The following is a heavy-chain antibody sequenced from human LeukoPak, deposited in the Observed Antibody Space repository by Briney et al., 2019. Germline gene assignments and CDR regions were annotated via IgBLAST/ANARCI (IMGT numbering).Heavy chain of an antibody. CDR1: GGSFSGYY. V-gene: IGHV4-34*01. D-gene: IGHD2-2*01. CDR2: INHSGST. J-gene: IGHJ5*02. Sequence: PSETLSLTCAVYGGSFSGYYWSWIRQPPGKGLEWIGEINHSGSTNYNPSLKSRVTISVDTSKNQFSLKLSSVTAADTAVYYCARSVVPAANNWFDPWGQGTLVTVPS. CDR3: ARSVVPAANNWFDP.